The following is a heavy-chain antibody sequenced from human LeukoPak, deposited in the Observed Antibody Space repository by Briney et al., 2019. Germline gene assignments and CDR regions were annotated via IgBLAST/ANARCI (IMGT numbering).Heavy chain of an antibody. CDR3: AKPLMRDRWFGES. J-gene: IGHJ5*02. Sequence: GSLRLSCGASGFTFSSHGMHWVRQAPGRGLEWVAFIRNDGSDKYYADSVKGRFAISRDNSKNTLYLQMNSLRAEDTAVYYCAKPLMRDRWFGESWGQGTLVTVSS. CDR2: IRNDGSDK. D-gene: IGHD3-10*01. V-gene: IGHV3-30*02. CDR1: GFTFSSHG.